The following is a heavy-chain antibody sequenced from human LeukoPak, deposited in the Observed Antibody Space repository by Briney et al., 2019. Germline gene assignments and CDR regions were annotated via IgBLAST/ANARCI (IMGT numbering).Heavy chain of an antibody. CDR1: GSTFSRPA. Sequence: GGSLRLSCAASGSTFSRPAMHWVRQAPGKGLEWVAVISYDGSNKYYADSVKGRFTISRDNSKNTLYLQMNSLRAEDTAVYYCAREISVHSPLDYWGQGTLVTVSS. J-gene: IGHJ4*02. D-gene: IGHD2-21*01. CDR3: AREISVHSPLDY. V-gene: IGHV3-30-3*01. CDR2: ISYDGSNK.